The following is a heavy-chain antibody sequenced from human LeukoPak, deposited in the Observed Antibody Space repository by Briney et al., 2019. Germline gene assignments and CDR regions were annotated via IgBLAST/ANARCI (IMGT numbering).Heavy chain of an antibody. D-gene: IGHD6-19*01. CDR3: ARERAVAGAGFDY. CDR1: GFTFTSYE. CDR2: INSDGTTI. J-gene: IGHJ4*02. V-gene: IGHV3-48*03. Sequence: GGSLRLSCAASGFTFTSYEMNWFRQAPGKGLEWVSYINSDGTTIYYADSVKGRFTISRDYAKNSLYLQMNSLRAEDTAIYYCARERAVAGAGFDYWGQGTLVTVSS.